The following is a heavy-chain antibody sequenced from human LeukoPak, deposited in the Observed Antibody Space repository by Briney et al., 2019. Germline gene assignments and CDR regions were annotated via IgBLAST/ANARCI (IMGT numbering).Heavy chain of an antibody. Sequence: GGSLRLSCAASGFTFSYYDMNWVRQAPGKGLEYVSAITNNGGTTYYANSVKGRFTISRDNSRNTLYLQMGSLRPEDMAVYYCARGDSLLRYFDWLPHDYWGQGTLVTVSS. CDR3: ARGDSLLRYFDWLPHDY. CDR1: GFTFSYYD. CDR2: ITNNGGTT. J-gene: IGHJ4*02. V-gene: IGHV3-64*01. D-gene: IGHD3-9*01.